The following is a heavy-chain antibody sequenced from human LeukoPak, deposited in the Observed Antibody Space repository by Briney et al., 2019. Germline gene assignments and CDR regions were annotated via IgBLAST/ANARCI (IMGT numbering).Heavy chain of an antibody. J-gene: IGHJ4*02. V-gene: IGHV3-53*01. CDR1: GFSVSNNY. D-gene: IGHD3-3*01. CDR2: IYGDGRT. Sequence: PGGSLRLSCVVSGFSVSNNYIIWVRQAPGNGLERDSVIYGDGRTSHSASVRGRFTISRDNSKNIVSLQMNNLRTEDTAVYYCARGRGLGVVSPYFDYWGQGTLVTVSS. CDR3: ARGRGLGVVSPYFDY.